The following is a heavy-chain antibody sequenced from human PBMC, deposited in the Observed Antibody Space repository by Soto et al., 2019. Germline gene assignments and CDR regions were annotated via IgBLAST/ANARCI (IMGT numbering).Heavy chain of an antibody. CDR1: GYTFTSYY. V-gene: IGHV1-46*01. Sequence: GASVKVSCKASGYTFTSYYMHWVRQAPGQGLEWMGIINPSGGSTSYAQKFQGRVTMTRDTSTSTVYMELSSLRSEDTAVYYCARVTHPVDSYYYDSSGYPDDAFDIWGQGTMVTVSS. J-gene: IGHJ3*02. CDR3: ARVTHPVDSYYYDSSGYPDDAFDI. D-gene: IGHD3-22*01. CDR2: INPSGGST.